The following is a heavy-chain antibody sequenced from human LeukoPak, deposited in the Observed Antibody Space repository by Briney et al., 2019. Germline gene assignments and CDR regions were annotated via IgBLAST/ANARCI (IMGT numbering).Heavy chain of an antibody. Sequence: PGRSLRLSCAASGFAFSNYGMHWVRQAPGKGLGWVAMIWPGGIIQHYTDPVRGRFTISRDNSKNTLFLQLDGLRADDSAVYYCARHNNDWWWDPWGQGAQVTVSS. CDR1: GFAFSNYG. CDR3: ARHNNDWWWDP. D-gene: IGHD2-8*02. V-gene: IGHV3-33*01. CDR2: IWPGGIIQ. J-gene: IGHJ5*02.